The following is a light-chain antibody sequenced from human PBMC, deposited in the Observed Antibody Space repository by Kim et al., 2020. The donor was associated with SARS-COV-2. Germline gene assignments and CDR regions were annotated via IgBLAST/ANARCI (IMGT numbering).Light chain of an antibody. CDR1: QNVNIW. CDR3: QQYHTHST. J-gene: IGKJ1*01. CDR2: KTS. V-gene: IGKV1-5*03. Sequence: PASVGDTVTITCRASQNVNIWLAWYQQKPGQVPKLPIHKTSGLQRGVPSRFSGGGSGTDFTLTISSLQPDDFATYYCQQYHTHSTFGQGTKVDIK.